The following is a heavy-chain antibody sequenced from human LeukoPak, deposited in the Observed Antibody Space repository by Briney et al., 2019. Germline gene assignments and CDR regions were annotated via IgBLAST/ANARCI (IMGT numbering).Heavy chain of an antibody. V-gene: IGHV3-30*02. CDR1: GFTFSSYG. D-gene: IGHD2/OR15-2a*01. J-gene: IGHJ5*02. CDR3: AKGDSTFNWFDP. Sequence: GGSLRLSCAASGFTFSSYGMHWVRQAPGKGLEWVAFIRYDGSNKYYADSVKGRFTISRDNSKNTLYLQMNSLRAEDAAVYYCAKGDSTFNWFDPWGQGTLVTVSS. CDR2: IRYDGSNK.